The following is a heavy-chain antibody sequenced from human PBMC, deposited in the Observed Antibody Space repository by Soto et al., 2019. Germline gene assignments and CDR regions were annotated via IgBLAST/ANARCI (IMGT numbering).Heavy chain of an antibody. Sequence: ASVKVSCKVSGYTFTDHFIHWVRQAPGQGLEWMGWINTNNGGTKFAEKFQGRVTMTRDTSITTVYMELSRLRSDDTAVYYCARDLNPKYGPGSLHGFFDYWGQGTLVTVSS. CDR3: ARDLNPKYGPGSLHGFFDY. J-gene: IGHJ4*02. D-gene: IGHD3-10*01. CDR1: GYTFTDHF. CDR2: INTNNGGT. V-gene: IGHV1-2*02.